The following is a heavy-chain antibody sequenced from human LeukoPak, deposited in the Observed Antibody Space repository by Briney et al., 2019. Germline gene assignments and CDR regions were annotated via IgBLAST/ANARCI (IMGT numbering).Heavy chain of an antibody. CDR1: GGSISSNNW. CDR3: ARVPRSYYYYYYMDV. J-gene: IGHJ6*03. V-gene: IGHV4-4*02. Sequence: SGTLSLTCAVSGGSISSNNWWSWVRQSPEKGLEWIAEIYHSGSFNRNPSLKSRVTISVDTSKNQFSLKLSSVTAADTAVYYCARVPRSYYYYYYMDVWGKGTTVTVSS. CDR2: IYHSGSF.